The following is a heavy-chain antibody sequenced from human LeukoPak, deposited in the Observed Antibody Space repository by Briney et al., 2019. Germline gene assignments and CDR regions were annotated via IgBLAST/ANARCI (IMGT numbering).Heavy chain of an antibody. V-gene: IGHV3-33*01. Sequence: PGGSLRLSCAASGFTFSSYGMHWVRQAPGKGLEWVAVIWYDGSNKYYADSVKGRFTISRDNSKNTLYLQMNSLRAEDTAVYYCARDAEEAGESFDLWGRGTLVTVSS. CDR3: ARDAEEAGESFDL. D-gene: IGHD6-19*01. CDR1: GFTFSSYG. J-gene: IGHJ2*01. CDR2: IWYDGSNK.